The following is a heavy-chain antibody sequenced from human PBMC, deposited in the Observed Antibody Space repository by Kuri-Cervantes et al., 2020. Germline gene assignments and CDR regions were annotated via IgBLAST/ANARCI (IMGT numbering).Heavy chain of an antibody. D-gene: IGHD3-16*01. CDR1: SGSVTGTVYN. J-gene: IGHJ6*02. CDR2: IYHSGST. Sequence: SETLSLTCTVSSGSVTGTVYNWAWIRQSPGKGLEWIGYIYHSGSTYYNPSLKSRVTISVDRSKNQFSLKLSSVTAADTAVYYCARGGGVFVYGMDVWGQGTTVTVSS. V-gene: IGHV4-30-2*06. CDR3: ARGGGVFVYGMDV.